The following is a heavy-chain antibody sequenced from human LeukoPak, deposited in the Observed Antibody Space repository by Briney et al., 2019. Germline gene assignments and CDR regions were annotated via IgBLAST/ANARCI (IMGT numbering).Heavy chain of an antibody. V-gene: IGHV1-2*02. Sequence: ASVKVSCKASGYTFTGYYMHWVRQAPGQGLEWMGWINPNSGGTNYAQKFQGRVTMTRDTSNSTAYMELSRLRSDDTAVYYCARGGTYCSSTSCYDDWFDPWGQGTLVTVSS. D-gene: IGHD2-2*01. CDR1: GYTFTGYY. J-gene: IGHJ5*02. CDR2: INPNSGGT. CDR3: ARGGTYCSSTSCYDDWFDP.